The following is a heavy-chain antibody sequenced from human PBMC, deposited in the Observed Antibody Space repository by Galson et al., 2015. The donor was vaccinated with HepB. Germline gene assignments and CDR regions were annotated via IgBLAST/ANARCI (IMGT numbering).Heavy chain of an antibody. D-gene: IGHD5-24*01. CDR2: ISSSSSTI. CDR3: ARVDGYNLGRYFDL. CDR1: GFTFSSYS. V-gene: IGHV3-48*01. Sequence: SLRLSCAASGFTFSSYSINWVRQAPGKGLEWVSYISSSSSTIYYADSVKGRFTISRDNAKNSLYLQMNSLRAEDTAVYYCARVDGYNLGRYFDLWGRGTLVTVSS. J-gene: IGHJ2*01.